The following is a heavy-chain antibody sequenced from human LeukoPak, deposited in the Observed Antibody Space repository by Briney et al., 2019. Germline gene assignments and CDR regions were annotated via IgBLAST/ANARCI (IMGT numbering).Heavy chain of an antibody. V-gene: IGHV4-39*01. D-gene: IGHD2-2*01. CDR2: IYYSGST. CDR1: GGSISGRSYS. J-gene: IGHJ3*02. CDR3: ASHPSDIVAGPAAREVRYAFDI. Sequence: PSETLSLTCAVSGGSISGRSYSWGWIRQPPGKGLEWNVSIYYSGSTYYNPSVKSRVTVSVDTSKNQFSLRLSSVTAAHTAVYYCASHPSDIVAGPAAREVRYAFDIWGQGTMVTVSS.